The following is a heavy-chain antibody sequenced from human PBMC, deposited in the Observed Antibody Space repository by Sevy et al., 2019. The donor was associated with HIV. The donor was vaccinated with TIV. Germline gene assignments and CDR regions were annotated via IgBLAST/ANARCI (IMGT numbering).Heavy chain of an antibody. CDR3: AGGSWSGFDY. Sequence: GGSLRLSCAASGFIFSSYVMNWVRQAPGKGLEWVSGISGSGGYTYYADSVKGRFTISRDNSNKILYLEMNTLRVEDTAVYYCAGGSWSGFDYWGRGTLVTVSS. CDR2: ISGSGGYT. V-gene: IGHV3-23*01. D-gene: IGHD3-3*01. J-gene: IGHJ4*02. CDR1: GFIFSSYV.